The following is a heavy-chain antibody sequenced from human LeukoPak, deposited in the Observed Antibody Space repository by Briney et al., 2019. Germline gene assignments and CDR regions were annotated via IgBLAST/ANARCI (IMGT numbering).Heavy chain of an antibody. CDR2: ISSSSSYI. CDR1: GFTFSSYS. V-gene: IGHV3-21*01. D-gene: IGHD2-15*01. J-gene: IGHJ3*02. Sequence: GGSLRLSCAASGFTFSSYSMNWVRQAPGKGLEWVSSISSSSSYIYYADSVKGRFTISRDNAKNSLYLQMNSLRAEDTAVYYCARPVVVVAAMAFDIWGQGTMVTVS. CDR3: ARPVVVVAAMAFDI.